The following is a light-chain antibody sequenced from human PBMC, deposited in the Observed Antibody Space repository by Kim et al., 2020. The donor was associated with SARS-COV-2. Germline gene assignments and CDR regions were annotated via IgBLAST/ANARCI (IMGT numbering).Light chain of an antibody. J-gene: IGLJ2*01. CDR3: NSRDSSGNQV. CDR1: SLRSYY. Sequence: VALGQTVRITCQGDSLRSYYASWYQQKPGQPPVLVIYGKNNRPSGIPDRFSGSSSGNTASLTITGAQAEDEADYYCNSRDSSGNQVFGGGTQLPS. V-gene: IGLV3-19*01. CDR2: GKN.